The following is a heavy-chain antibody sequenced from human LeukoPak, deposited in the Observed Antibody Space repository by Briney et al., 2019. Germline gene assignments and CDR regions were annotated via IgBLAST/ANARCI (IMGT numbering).Heavy chain of an antibody. CDR2: INPDSGGT. J-gene: IGHJ5*02. D-gene: IGHD3-10*01. CDR3: ARDYYGSGNNWFDP. CDR1: GYTFTGYY. Sequence: GASVKVSCKASGYTFTGYYLHWVRQAPGQGLEWMGWINPDSGGTDCAQKFQGRVTMTRDTSISTAYMELSRLTSDDTAVYYCARDYYGSGNNWFDPWGQGTLVTVSS. V-gene: IGHV1-2*02.